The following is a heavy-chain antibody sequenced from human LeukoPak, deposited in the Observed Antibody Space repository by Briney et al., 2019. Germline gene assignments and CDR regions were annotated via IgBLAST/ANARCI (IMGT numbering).Heavy chain of an antibody. Sequence: ASVKVSCKASGYTFTSYGISWVRQAPGQGLEWMGWISAYNGNTNYAQKLQGRVTMTTDTSTSTAYMELRSLRSDDTAVYYCARVSEGYSRSPWSYYYMDVWGKGTTVTVSS. CDR1: GYTFTSYG. CDR3: ARVSEGYSRSPWSYYYMDV. D-gene: IGHD6-13*01. J-gene: IGHJ6*03. V-gene: IGHV1-18*01. CDR2: ISAYNGNT.